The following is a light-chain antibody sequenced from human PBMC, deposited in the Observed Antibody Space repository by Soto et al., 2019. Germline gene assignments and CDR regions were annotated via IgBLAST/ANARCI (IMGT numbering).Light chain of an antibody. Sequence: DNVMTQSPLSLPVTPGQPPSISCRCSHILLFSNGYNYLDWYLQKPGQSPQLLFSVGSKRGSGVPDRFSGSGSGTDFTLKISRVDDEYVGVYYCMQARQSSRFGPGTKVDIK. CDR2: VGS. CDR1: HILLFSNGYNY. V-gene: IGKV2-28*01. J-gene: IGKJ3*01. CDR3: MQARQSSR.